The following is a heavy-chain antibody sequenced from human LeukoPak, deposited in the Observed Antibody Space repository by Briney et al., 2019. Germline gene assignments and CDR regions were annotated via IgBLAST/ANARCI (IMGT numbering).Heavy chain of an antibody. J-gene: IGHJ4*02. CDR2: IRNKADNYAT. CDR1: GFTFSDSV. D-gene: IGHD5-12*01. Sequence: RGSLKLSCAASGFTFSDSVLYWVRQASGKGLEWVGRIRNKADNYATTYGASVKGRFSISRDDSKNTAYLQMNSLNTEDTAVYYCASWLRSERSDHWGQGTLVTVLS. CDR3: ASWLRSERSDH. V-gene: IGHV3-73*01.